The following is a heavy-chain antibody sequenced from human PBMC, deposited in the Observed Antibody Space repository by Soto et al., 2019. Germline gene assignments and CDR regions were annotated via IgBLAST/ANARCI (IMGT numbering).Heavy chain of an antibody. CDR3: ARGPGGPDGPGDY. V-gene: IGHV1-3*01. Sequence: VKVSCKASGYTFTSYAMHWVRQAPGQGLEWMGWINAGNGNTRYSQKFQGRVTITRDTSASTAYMELSSLRSEDTAVYYCARGPGGPDGPGDYWGQGTLVTVSS. CDR2: INAGNGNT. CDR1: GYTFTSYA. J-gene: IGHJ4*02. D-gene: IGHD2-15*01.